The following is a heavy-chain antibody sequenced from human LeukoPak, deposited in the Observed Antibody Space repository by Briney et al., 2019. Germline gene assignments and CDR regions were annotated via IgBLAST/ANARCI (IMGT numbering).Heavy chain of an antibody. CDR1: GGSISSYY. CDR3: ARASPYYDSSGSSIHAFDI. V-gene: IGHV4-59*01. CDR2: IFYTGST. D-gene: IGHD3-22*01. J-gene: IGHJ3*02. Sequence: SETLSLTCTVSGGSISSYYWSWIRQPPGKGREWIGYIFYTGSTNYNPSLKSRVTISVLTSKNRFSLKLSSVTAADTAVYYCARASPYYDSSGSSIHAFDIWGQGTMVTVSS.